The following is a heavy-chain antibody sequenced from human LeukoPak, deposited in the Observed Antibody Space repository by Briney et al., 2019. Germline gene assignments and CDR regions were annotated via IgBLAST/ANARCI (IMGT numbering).Heavy chain of an antibody. V-gene: IGHV3-48*01. CDR1: GLTFCSYS. Sequence: GVSVSLSCTVSGLTFCSYSMNWVRGTRGKAREGVLYISCSSSTIHYTDSVKGRFTSSRDNAKNSLYLEMNSLRAEDTAVYYCAPKMYYYDSSAYYPFDYWGQGTLVTVSS. J-gene: IGHJ4*02. CDR3: APKMYYYDSSAYYPFDY. CDR2: ISCSSSTI. D-gene: IGHD3-22*01.